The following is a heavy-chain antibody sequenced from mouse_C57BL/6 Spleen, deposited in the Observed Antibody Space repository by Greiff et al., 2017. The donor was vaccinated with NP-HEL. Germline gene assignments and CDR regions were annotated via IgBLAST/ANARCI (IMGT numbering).Heavy chain of an antibody. CDR1: GYSITSGYD. J-gene: IGHJ2*01. Sequence: DVKLVESGPGMVKPSQSLSLTCTVTGYSITSGYDWHWIRHFPATKLEWMGYISYSGSTNYNPSLKSRISITHDTSKNHFFLKLNSVTTEDTATYYCARDGYYFDYWGQGTTLTVSS. D-gene: IGHD2-2*01. CDR2: ISYSGST. V-gene: IGHV3-1*01. CDR3: ARDGYYFDY.